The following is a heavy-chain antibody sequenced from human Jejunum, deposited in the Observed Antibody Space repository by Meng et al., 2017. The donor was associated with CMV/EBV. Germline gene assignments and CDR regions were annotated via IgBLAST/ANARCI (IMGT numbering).Heavy chain of an antibody. Sequence: SGGSLSSATYWSWFRQPPGKGLEWIGEIFHSGSTYYNPSLKSRVTVSLDKSKNQFSLKLSSVTAADMAVYYCARLRYSSSSGDQAEYWGQGTLVTVSS. J-gene: IGHJ4*02. CDR1: GGSLSSATY. CDR3: ARLRYSSSSGDQAEY. CDR2: IFHSGST. D-gene: IGHD6-6*01. V-gene: IGHV4-4*02.